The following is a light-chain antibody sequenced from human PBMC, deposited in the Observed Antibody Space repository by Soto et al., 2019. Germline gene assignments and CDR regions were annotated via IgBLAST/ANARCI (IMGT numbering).Light chain of an antibody. CDR2: EVS. J-gene: IGKJ4*01. CDR3: QQYNDWPLT. CDR1: QSLLHSDGKTY. Sequence: DIVMTQTPLSLSVTPGQPSSISCNVSQSLLHSDGKTYLYWYLQKPGQPPQLLIYEVSTRATGIPARFSGSGSGTEFTLTISSLQSEDFTVYYCQQYNDWPLTFGGGTKVDIK. V-gene: IGKV2D-29*01.